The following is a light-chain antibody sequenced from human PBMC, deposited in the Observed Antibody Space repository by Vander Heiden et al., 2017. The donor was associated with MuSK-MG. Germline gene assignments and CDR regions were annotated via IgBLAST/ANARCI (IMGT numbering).Light chain of an antibody. Sequence: QSALTPPASVSGSPGQSLTISSTGTSPDVGGYNYVSWYQQHPGNAPKLMIYEVSNRPAGVSNRFSGSKSGNTASLTISGLQAEDEADYYCSSYTSSSTLVFGGGTKLTVL. CDR1: SPDVGGYNY. CDR2: EVS. CDR3: SSYTSSSTLV. V-gene: IGLV2-14*01. J-gene: IGLJ2*01.